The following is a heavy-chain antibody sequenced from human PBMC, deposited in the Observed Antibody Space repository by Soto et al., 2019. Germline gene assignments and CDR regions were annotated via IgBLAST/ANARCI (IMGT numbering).Heavy chain of an antibody. CDR3: ARLHGYCISSSCHGHYAMDV. CDR1: CGSFSGYY. Sequence: SETLSLTCAVYCGSFSGYYWSWIRQPPGKGLEWIGEINHSGITYYNPSLNSRVTVSVDTSKNQFSLKVTSVTAADTAVYYCARLHGYCISSSCHGHYAMDVWGQGTTVTVSS. J-gene: IGHJ6*02. CDR2: INHSGIT. D-gene: IGHD2-2*01. V-gene: IGHV4-34*01.